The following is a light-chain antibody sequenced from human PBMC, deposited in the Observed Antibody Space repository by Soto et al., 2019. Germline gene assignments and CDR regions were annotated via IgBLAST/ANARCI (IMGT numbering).Light chain of an antibody. CDR3: QQYHNWTPQYT. J-gene: IGKJ2*01. Sequence: EIVMTQSPASLSVSPGDGATLSCWASQSVASNVAWYQQKPGQGPRLLIHGASTRAAGVPARFSGSGSGTDFPLTISILQSQDFAVDYCQQYHNWTPQYTFGQGTELQIK. CDR2: GAS. V-gene: IGKV3-15*01. CDR1: QSVASN.